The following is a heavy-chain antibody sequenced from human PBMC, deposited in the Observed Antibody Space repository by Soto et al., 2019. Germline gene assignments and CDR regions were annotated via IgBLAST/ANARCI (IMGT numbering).Heavy chain of an antibody. Sequence: EVQLVESGGGLVQPGGYLKLSCAASGVTFSGSAMHWVRQASGKGLEWVGRIRSKANSYATEYAASVKGRFTISRDDSKNTAYLQMSSLKTEATTVYYCTRRAYSSGWHFDYWGQGSLVTVSS. J-gene: IGHJ4*02. D-gene: IGHD6-19*01. CDR1: GVTFSGSA. CDR2: IRSKANSYAT. V-gene: IGHV3-73*01. CDR3: TRRAYSSGWHFDY.